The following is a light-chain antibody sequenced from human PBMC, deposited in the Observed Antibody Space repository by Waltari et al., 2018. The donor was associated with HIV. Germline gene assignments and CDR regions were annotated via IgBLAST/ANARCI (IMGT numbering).Light chain of an antibody. CDR1: QTVSSTS. Sequence: EIVLTQSPATLSLSPGERATLSCRASQTVSSTSLAWYQQKPGQAPRLLIYGASSRATGIPDRFSGSGSGTDFTLTISRLEPEDFAVYYCQQYGSSPQTFGQGTKVEIK. CDR3: QQYGSSPQT. V-gene: IGKV3-20*01. J-gene: IGKJ1*01. CDR2: GAS.